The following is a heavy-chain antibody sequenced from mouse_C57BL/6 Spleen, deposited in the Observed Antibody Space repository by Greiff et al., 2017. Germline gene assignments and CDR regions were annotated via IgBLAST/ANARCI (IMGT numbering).Heavy chain of an antibody. V-gene: IGHV1-72*01. CDR2: IDPNSGGT. CDR3: ARSRDGYPYAMDY. D-gene: IGHD2-3*01. CDR1: GYTFTSYW. J-gene: IGHJ4*01. Sequence: QVQLQQPGAELVKPGASVKLSCKASGYTFTSYWMHWVKQRPGRSLEWIGRIDPNSGGTKYNEKFKSKATLTVDKPSSTAYMQLSSLTSEDSAVYYCARSRDGYPYAMDYWGQGTSVTVSS.